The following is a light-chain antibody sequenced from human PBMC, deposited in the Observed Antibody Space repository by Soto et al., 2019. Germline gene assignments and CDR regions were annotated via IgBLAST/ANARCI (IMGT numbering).Light chain of an antibody. CDR1: QSISSY. Sequence: DIQMTHSPSSLSASVGDRVTITCRARQSISSYLNWYQQKPGKAPKLLIYAASSLQSGVPSRYSGSGSGTDFTLTISSLQPEDFATYYCQQSYSTLAITFGQGTRLEIK. J-gene: IGKJ5*01. V-gene: IGKV1-39*01. CDR3: QQSYSTLAIT. CDR2: AAS.